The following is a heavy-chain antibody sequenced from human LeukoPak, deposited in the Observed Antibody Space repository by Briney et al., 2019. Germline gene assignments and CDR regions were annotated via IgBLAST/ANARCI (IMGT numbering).Heavy chain of an antibody. D-gene: IGHD3-16*02. V-gene: IGHV3-23*01. CDR1: GFTFSSYA. Sequence: PGGSLRLSCAASGFTFSSYAMSWVRQAPGKGLEWVSAISGSGGSTYYAASVKGRFTISRDNSKNTLYLQMNSLRAEDTAVYYCAKDRHDYVWGSYRQLFDYWGQGTLVTVSS. CDR3: AKDRHDYVWGSYRQLFDY. CDR2: ISGSGGST. J-gene: IGHJ4*02.